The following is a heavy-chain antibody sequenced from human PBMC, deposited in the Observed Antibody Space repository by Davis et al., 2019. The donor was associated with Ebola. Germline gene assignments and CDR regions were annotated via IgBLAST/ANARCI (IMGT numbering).Heavy chain of an antibody. D-gene: IGHD3-3*02. CDR2: IYYSGST. Sequence: ETLSLTCTVSGGSLSSSSYYWGWIRRPPGKGLEWIGSIYYSGSTYYNPSLKSRVTISVDTSKNQFSLKLSSVTAADTAVYYYARGPATYSHFSPWGQGTLVTVSS. J-gene: IGHJ5*02. V-gene: IGHV4-39*07. CDR1: GGSLSSSSYY. CDR3: ARGPATYSHFSP.